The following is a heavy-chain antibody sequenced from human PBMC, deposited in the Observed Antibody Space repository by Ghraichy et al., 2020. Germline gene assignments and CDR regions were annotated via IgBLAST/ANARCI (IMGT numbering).Heavy chain of an antibody. J-gene: IGHJ3*02. V-gene: IGHV3-7*04. CDR1: GFTFSSYW. CDR3: ARLTYYDFWSGYRDAFDI. CDR2: IKQDGSEK. D-gene: IGHD3-3*01. Sequence: GGSLRLSCAASGFTFSSYWMSWVRQAPGKGLEWVANIKQDGSEKYYVDSVKGRFTISRDNAKNSLYLQMNSLRAEDTAVYYCARLTYYDFWSGYRDAFDIWGQGTMVTVSS.